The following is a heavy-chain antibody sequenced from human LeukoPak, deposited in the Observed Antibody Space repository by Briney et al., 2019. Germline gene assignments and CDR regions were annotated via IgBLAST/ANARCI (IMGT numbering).Heavy chain of an antibody. CDR1: GGSISSHY. D-gene: IGHD2-15*01. CDR3: GRDALVGYFSYYYMDV. CDR2: IFNSGST. J-gene: IGHJ6*03. V-gene: IGHV4-59*11. Sequence: SETLSLTCTVSGGSISSHYWTWIRQSPVKGLEWIGDIFNSGSTSYNPSLKSRVTISIDTSKNQFSLKLSSVTAADTAVYYCGRDALVGYFSYYYMDVWGKGTTVTVSS.